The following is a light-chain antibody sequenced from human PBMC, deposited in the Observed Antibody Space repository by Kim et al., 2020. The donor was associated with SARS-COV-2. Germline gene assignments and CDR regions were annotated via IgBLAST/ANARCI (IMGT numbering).Light chain of an antibody. CDR3: QQDRSYPCT. CDR2: KAS. Sequence: ASVGDKVTITCRASRNIDDWVAWYQQKPGRAPKLLRNKASTLKSGVPSTFSGSGSGTEFTLTTSSLQPDDFATYYCQQDRSYPCTFGQGTKVDIK. J-gene: IGKJ1*01. CDR1: RNIDDW. V-gene: IGKV1-5*03.